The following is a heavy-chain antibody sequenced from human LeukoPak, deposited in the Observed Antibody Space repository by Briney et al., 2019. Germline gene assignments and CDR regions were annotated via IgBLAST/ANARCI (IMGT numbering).Heavy chain of an antibody. CDR1: GFTFSSYA. D-gene: IGHD1-26*01. V-gene: IGHV3-23*01. Sequence: SGGSLRLSCAASGFTFSSYAMSWVRQAPGKGLEWVSAISGSGGSTYYADSVKGRFTISRDNSKNTLYLQMNSLRAEDTAVYYCAKSAVGATSYYYYMDVWGKGTTVTVSS. J-gene: IGHJ6*03. CDR3: AKSAVGATSYYYYMDV. CDR2: ISGSGGST.